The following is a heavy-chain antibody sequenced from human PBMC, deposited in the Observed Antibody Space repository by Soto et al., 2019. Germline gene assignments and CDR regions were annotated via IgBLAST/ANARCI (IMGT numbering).Heavy chain of an antibody. J-gene: IGHJ3*02. D-gene: IGHD1-26*01. CDR1: GFTFSSYG. CDR2: ISYDGSNK. V-gene: IGHV3-30*18. Sequence: QVQLVESGGGVVQPGRSLRLSCAASGFTFSSYGMHWVRQAPGKGLEWVAVISYDGSNKYYADSVKGRFTISRDNSKNTLYLQMNSLRAEDTAVYYCAKVGVEWELLHDAFDIWGQGTMVTVSS. CDR3: AKVGVEWELLHDAFDI.